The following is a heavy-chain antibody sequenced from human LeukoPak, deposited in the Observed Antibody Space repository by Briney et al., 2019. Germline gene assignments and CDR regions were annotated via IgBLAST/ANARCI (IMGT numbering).Heavy chain of an antibody. V-gene: IGHV3-23*01. CDR1: GFTFSDYY. J-gene: IGHJ4*02. Sequence: PGGSLRLSCAASGFTFSDYYMSWIHQAPGKGLEWVSAISGSGGSTYYADSVKGRFTISRDNSKNTLYLQMNSLRAEDTAVYYCAKGSGSYYSEALDYWGQGTLVTVSS. D-gene: IGHD3-10*01. CDR3: AKGSGSYYSEALDY. CDR2: ISGSGGST.